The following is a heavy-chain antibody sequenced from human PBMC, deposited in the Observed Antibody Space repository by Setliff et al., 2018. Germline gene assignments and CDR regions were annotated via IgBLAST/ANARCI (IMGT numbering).Heavy chain of an antibody. J-gene: IGHJ5*02. CDR3: ARDALYDSNDRNSYYGNWLDP. V-gene: IGHV1-69*13. Sequence: GASVKVSCKASGGSFSNYAIIRVRQAPGQGPEWMGGIIPIYGSTNNAEKFQGRVTFSADESMSTVYMELSSLTSADTALYYCARDALYDSNDRNSYYGNWLDPWGQGTLVTVSS. CDR2: IIPIYGST. D-gene: IGHD3-22*01. CDR1: GGSFSNYA.